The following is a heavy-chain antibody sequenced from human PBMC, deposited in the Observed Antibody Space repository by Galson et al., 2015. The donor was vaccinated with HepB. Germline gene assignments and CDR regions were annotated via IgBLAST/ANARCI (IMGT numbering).Heavy chain of an antibody. CDR2: IFDSGST. Sequence: LSLTCTVSGGSINSGDYYWSWIRQSPGKGLEWIGYIFDSGSTKYNPSLKSRVTISVDTSKNQFSLKLSSVTAADTAVYYCAKEGTYCSGGRCHPVPFDIWGQGTMVTVSS. CDR1: GGSINSGDYY. D-gene: IGHD2-15*01. CDR3: AKEGTYCSGGRCHPVPFDI. V-gene: IGHV4-30-4*01. J-gene: IGHJ3*02.